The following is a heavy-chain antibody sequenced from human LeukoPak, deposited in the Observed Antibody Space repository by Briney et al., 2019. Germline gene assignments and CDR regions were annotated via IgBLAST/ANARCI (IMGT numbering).Heavy chain of an antibody. V-gene: IGHV3-23*01. CDR1: AFTFSSCA. D-gene: IGHD1-26*01. J-gene: IGHJ4*02. CDR2: ISGSGGST. CDR3: AKSGATDRPRIDY. Sequence: GGSLRLSCAASAFTFSSCAMSWVRHPPGKGLQWVSTISGSGGSTYYADSVKGRFTISRDNSKNTLYLQMNSLRAEDTAVYYCAKSGATDRPRIDYWGQGTLVTVSS.